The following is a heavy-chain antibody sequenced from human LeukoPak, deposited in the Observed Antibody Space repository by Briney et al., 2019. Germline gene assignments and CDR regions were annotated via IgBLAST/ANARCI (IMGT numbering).Heavy chain of an antibody. V-gene: IGHV1-2*02. D-gene: IGHD1-26*01. CDR2: INPNSGGT. CDR1: GYTFTGYY. J-gene: IGHJ6*03. Sequence: ASVKVSCKASGYTFTGYYMHCVRQAPGQGLEWMGWINPNSGGTNYAQKFQGRVTMTRDTSISTAYMELSRLRSDDTAVYYCARVPPPEGDYYYMNVWGKGTTVTVSS. CDR3: ARVPPPEGDYYYMNV.